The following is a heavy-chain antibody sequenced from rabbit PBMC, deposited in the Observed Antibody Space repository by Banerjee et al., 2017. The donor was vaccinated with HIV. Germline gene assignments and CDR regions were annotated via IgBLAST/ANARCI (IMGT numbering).Heavy chain of an antibody. CDR2: IYAGSSGST. CDR1: GFSLSSRYW. V-gene: IGHV1S45*01. J-gene: IGHJ4*01. D-gene: IGHD1-1*01. Sequence: QEQLEESGGDLVQPEGSLTLTCTASGFSLSSRYWICWVRQAPGKGLEWIACIYAGSSGSTDYASWAKGRFTISKTSSTTVTLQMTSLTAADTATYFCARAAYVSSSGYYYKLWGPGTLVTVS. CDR3: ARAAYVSSSGYYYKL.